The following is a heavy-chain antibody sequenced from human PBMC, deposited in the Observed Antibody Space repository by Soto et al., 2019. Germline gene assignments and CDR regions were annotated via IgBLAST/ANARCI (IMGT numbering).Heavy chain of an antibody. CDR1: GYTFTSYD. Sequence: QVQLVQSGAEVKKPGASVKVSCKASGYTFTSYDINWVRQATGQGLEWMGWMNPNSGNTGYAQKFQGRVTMSRNTSISTAYRELSSLGSEDTALYYCARRITIFGVDIFDHWGQGPLVPVSS. CDR2: MNPNSGNT. J-gene: IGHJ4*02. V-gene: IGHV1-8*01. CDR3: ARRITIFGVDIFDH. D-gene: IGHD3-3*01.